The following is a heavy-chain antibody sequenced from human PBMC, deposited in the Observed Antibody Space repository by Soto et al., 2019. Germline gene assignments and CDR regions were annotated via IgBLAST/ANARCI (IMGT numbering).Heavy chain of an antibody. J-gene: IGHJ4*02. CDR3: ATYCSSNSCRSY. CDR1: GFTFSSYY. V-gene: IGHV3-7*05. D-gene: IGHD2-2*01. CDR2: IKQDGSEK. Sequence: PGGSLRLSCAASGFTFSSYYMSWVRQAPGKGLEWVANIKQDGSEKYYVDSVKGRFTISRDNGKNSLYLQMNSLRVEDTAVYYCATYCSSNSCRSYWGQGTLVTVSS.